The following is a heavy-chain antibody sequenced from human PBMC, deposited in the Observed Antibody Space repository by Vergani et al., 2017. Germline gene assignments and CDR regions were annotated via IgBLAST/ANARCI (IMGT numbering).Heavy chain of an antibody. V-gene: IGHV3-33*01. Sequence: QVQLVESGGGVVQPGRSLRLSCAASGFTFSSYGMHWVRQAPGKGLEWVAVIWYDGSNKYYADSVKGRFTISRDNSKNTLYLQMNSLRAEDTAVYYCARDGGYPAALYYYYMDVWGKGTTVTVSS. CDR2: IWYDGSNK. J-gene: IGHJ6*03. CDR1: GFTFSSYG. D-gene: IGHD2-2*01. CDR3: ARDGGYPAALYYYYMDV.